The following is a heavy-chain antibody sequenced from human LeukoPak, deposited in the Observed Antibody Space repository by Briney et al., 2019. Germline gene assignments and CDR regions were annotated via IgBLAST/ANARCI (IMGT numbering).Heavy chain of an antibody. CDR3: ARQPSWGNWYYFDY. CDR2: VYPSGST. Sequence: SETLSLTCTVSGGSISSSSYYWSWLRQPAGKGLEWIGRVYPSGSTNYNPSLKSRVTMSVDTSKNQFSLKLNSVTAADTAVYYCARQPSWGNWYYFDYWGQGTLATVSS. CDR1: GGSISSSSYY. D-gene: IGHD1-1*01. V-gene: IGHV4-61*02. J-gene: IGHJ4*02.